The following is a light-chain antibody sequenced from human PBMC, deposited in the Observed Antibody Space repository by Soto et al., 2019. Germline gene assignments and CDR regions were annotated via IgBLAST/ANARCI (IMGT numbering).Light chain of an antibody. CDR2: TAS. CDR1: QSISYY. CDR3: QQSYSIPRT. Sequence: DIQMTQSPSTLYASVGDRVTITCRASQSISYYLNWYQQKPGKAPKVVIHTASSVPGGVPSRFSGSGSGTDFNLTISSLQPEDFATYYCQQSYSIPRTFGQVTKVEIK. V-gene: IGKV1-39*01. J-gene: IGKJ1*01.